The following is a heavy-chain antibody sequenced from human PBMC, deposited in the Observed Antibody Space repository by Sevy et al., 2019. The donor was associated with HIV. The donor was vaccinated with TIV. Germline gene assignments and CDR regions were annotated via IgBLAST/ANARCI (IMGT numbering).Heavy chain of an antibody. V-gene: IGHV4-39*01. CDR1: GGSISSSSYY. Sequence: SETLSITCTVSGGSISSSSYYWGWIRQPPGKGLEWIGSIYYSGSTYYNPSLKSRVTISVDTSKNQFSLKLSSVTAADTAVYYCASLGVPAGSRGGGTTPNYYYYGMDVWGQGTTVTVSS. D-gene: IGHD2-2*01. J-gene: IGHJ6*02. CDR3: ASLGVPAGSRGGGTTPNYYYYGMDV. CDR2: IYYSGST.